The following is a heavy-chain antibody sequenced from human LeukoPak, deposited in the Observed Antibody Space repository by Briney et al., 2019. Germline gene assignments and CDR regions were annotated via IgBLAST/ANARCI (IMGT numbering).Heavy chain of an antibody. CDR1: GGSFSGYY. D-gene: IGHD6-19*01. CDR3: ARGGGGWYLDY. Sequence: SETLSLTCAVYGGSFSGYYWTWIRQLPGKGLEWIGEINHSGSTNYNPSLKSRVTISVDTSKNQFSLKLSSVTAADTAVYYCARGGGGWYLDYWGQGILVTVSS. CDR2: INHSGST. J-gene: IGHJ4*02. V-gene: IGHV4-34*01.